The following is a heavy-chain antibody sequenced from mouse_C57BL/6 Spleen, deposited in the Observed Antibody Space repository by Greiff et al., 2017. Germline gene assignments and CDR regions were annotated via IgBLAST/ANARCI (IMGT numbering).Heavy chain of an antibody. D-gene: IGHD2-10*01. V-gene: IGHV1-4*01. Sequence: QVHVKQSGAELARPGASVKMSCKASGYTFTSYTMHWVKQRPGQGLEWIGYINPSSGYTKYNQKFKDKATLTADKSSSTAYMQLSSLTSEDSAVYYCAKAYYGNLFDYWGQGTTLTVSS. J-gene: IGHJ2*01. CDR3: AKAYYGNLFDY. CDR2: INPSSGYT. CDR1: GYTFTSYT.